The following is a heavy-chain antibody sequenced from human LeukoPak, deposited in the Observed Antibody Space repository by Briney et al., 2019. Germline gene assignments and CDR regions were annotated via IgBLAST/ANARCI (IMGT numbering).Heavy chain of an antibody. V-gene: IGHV4-39*01. J-gene: IGHJ4*02. Sequence: SETLSLTCTVSGGSISSSSYYWGWIRQPPGKGLEWIGSIYYSGSTYYNPSLKSRVTISVDTSKNQFSLKLGSVTAADTAVYYCARLRIAVAVYYFDYWGQGTLVTVSS. CDR1: GGSISSSSYY. CDR2: IYYSGST. CDR3: ARLRIAVAVYYFDY. D-gene: IGHD6-19*01.